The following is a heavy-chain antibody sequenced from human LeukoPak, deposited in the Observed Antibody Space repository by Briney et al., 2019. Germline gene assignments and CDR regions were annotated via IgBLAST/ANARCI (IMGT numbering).Heavy chain of an antibody. J-gene: IGHJ3*02. D-gene: IGHD2-15*01. CDR3: ARGSRTFGVVVVVATAGDAFDI. V-gene: IGHV4-34*01. Sequence: SETLSLTCAVYGESFTGYYWNWIRQPPGEGLEWIGEINHSGSTANYNPSLKSRVTLSVDMSKNQFSLKLSSVTAADTAVYYCARGSRTFGVVVVVATAGDAFDIWGQGTMVTVSS. CDR1: GESFTGYY. CDR2: INHSGSTA.